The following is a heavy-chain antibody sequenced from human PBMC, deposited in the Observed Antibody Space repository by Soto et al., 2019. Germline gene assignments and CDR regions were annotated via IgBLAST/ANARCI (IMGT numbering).Heavy chain of an antibody. CDR3: ARILQGYCSGGSCYNYYYMDV. Sequence: GGSLRLSCAASGFTFSDHYMDWVRQAPGKGLEWVGRTRNKANSYTTEYAASVKGRFTISRDDSKNSLYLQMNSLKTEDTAVYYCARILQGYCSGGSCYNYYYMDVWGKGTTVTVSS. D-gene: IGHD2-15*01. CDR1: GFTFSDHY. J-gene: IGHJ6*03. V-gene: IGHV3-72*01. CDR2: TRNKANSYTT.